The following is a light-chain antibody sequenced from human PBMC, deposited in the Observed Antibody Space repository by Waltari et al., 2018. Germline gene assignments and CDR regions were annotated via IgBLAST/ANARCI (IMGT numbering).Light chain of an antibody. Sequence: DIVLTQSPTSLSLSPGERATLSCRASQSVSSNSLAWYQQRPGQAPRLVIYGAVTRAAGIPARFSGGGSGTDFTLTISRLEPEDFVVYYCQHYADSLWTFGQGTNVEVK. J-gene: IGKJ1*01. V-gene: IGKV3-20*01. CDR1: QSVSSNS. CDR3: QHYADSLWT. CDR2: GAV.